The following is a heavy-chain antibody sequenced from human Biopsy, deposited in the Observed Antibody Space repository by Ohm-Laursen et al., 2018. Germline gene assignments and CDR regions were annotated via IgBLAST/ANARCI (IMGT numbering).Heavy chain of an antibody. CDR1: SGSISSYY. J-gene: IGHJ3*02. CDR2: VYYSGST. V-gene: IGHV4-59*08. CDR3: GRREVVITHDAFDT. Sequence: GTLSLTCTVSSGSISSYYWTWIRQPPGKGLEWIGDVYYSGSTNRNPSLKSRVTILVDTSKNQFSLKLNSVTAADTAVYYCGRREVVITHDAFDTWGQGTMVTVSS. D-gene: IGHD3-22*01.